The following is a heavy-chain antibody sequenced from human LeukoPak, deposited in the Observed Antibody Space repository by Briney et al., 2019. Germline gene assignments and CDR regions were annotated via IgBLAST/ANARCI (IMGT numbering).Heavy chain of an antibody. V-gene: IGHV3-7*05. CDR2: INQDGREK. CDR3: ARGTRQAVGGLFDS. Sequence: QTGGSLRLSCAASGFTFSSYWMSWVRQAPGKGLEWVANINQDGREKYYVDSVKGRFTISRENAKNSLFLQLNSLRAEDTAVYYCARGTRQAVGGLFDSWGQGALVTVSS. D-gene: IGHD1/OR15-1a*01. J-gene: IGHJ4*02. CDR1: GFTFSSYW.